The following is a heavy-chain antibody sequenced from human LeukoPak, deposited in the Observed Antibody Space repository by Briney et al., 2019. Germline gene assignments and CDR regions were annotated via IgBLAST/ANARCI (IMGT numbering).Heavy chain of an antibody. V-gene: IGHV3-30-3*01. Sequence: SGGSLRLSCAASGFTFSSYAMHRVRQGPGKGLEWVAVISYDGSTKYYADSVKGRFTISRDNSKNTLYLQINSLRPEDTAVYYCARGEILTGPYYFDYWGQGILVTVSP. D-gene: IGHD3-9*01. J-gene: IGHJ4*02. CDR2: ISYDGSTK. CDR1: GFTFSSYA. CDR3: ARGEILTGPYYFDY.